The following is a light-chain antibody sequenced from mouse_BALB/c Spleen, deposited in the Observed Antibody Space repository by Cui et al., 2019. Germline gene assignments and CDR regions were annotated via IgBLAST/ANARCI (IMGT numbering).Light chain of an antibody. CDR3: HQWSSYPT. J-gene: IGKJ1*01. Sequence: QIVLTQSPAIMSASLGEEITLTCSASSSVSYIHWYQQKSGTSPKLLIYSTSNLASGVPSRFSGSGSGTFYSLTISSVEAEDAADYYCHQWSSYPTFGGGTKLEIK. V-gene: IGKV4-80*01. CDR2: STS. CDR1: SSVSY.